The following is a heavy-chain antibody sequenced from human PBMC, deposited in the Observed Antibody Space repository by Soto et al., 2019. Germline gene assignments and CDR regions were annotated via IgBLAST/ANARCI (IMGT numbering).Heavy chain of an antibody. Sequence: SETLSLTCTVSGGSISSYYWSWIRQPPGKGLEWIGYIYYSGSTNYNPPLKSRVTISVDTSKNQFSLKLSSVTAADTAVYYCAREDSVYGMDVWGQGTTVTVSS. D-gene: IGHD2-21*01. J-gene: IGHJ6*02. CDR2: IYYSGST. V-gene: IGHV4-59*01. CDR3: AREDSVYGMDV. CDR1: GGSISSYY.